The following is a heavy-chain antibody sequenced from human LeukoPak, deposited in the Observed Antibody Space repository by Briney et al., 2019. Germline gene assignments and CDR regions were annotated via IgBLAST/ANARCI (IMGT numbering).Heavy chain of an antibody. CDR2: IYYSGST. V-gene: IGHV4-59*08. D-gene: IGHD6-13*01. CDR1: GGSISSYY. J-gene: IGHJ3*02. Sequence: PSETLSLTCTVSGGSISSYYWSWIRQPPGKGLEWIGYIYYSGSTNYNPSLKSRVTISVDTSKNQFSLKLSSVTAADTAVYYCARVYSSSWFHAASDIWGQGTMVTVSS. CDR3: ARVYSSSWFHAASDI.